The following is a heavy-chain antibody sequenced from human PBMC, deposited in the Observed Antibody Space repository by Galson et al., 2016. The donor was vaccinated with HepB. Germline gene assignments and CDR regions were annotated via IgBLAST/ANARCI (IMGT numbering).Heavy chain of an antibody. CDR2: DSMDGRRK. D-gene: IGHD3-3*01. CDR1: GFTFSNYG. V-gene: IGHV3-30*18. J-gene: IGHJ4*02. Sequence: LRLSCAASGFTFSNYGMHWVRQAPGKGLEWVAADSMDGRRKFYADSVKGRFTISRDNSKTTLYLQMNSLRTEDTAVYYCAKASGYDFWSGIQAWGQGTLVTVSS. CDR3: AKASGYDFWSGIQA.